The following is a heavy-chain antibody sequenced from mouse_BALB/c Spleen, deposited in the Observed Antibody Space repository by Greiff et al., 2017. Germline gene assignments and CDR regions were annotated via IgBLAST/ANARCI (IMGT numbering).Heavy chain of an antibody. V-gene: IGHV1-4*01. CDR1: GYTFTSYT. Sequence: QVQLQQSGAALARPGASVKMSCKASGYTFTSYTMHWVKQRPGQGLEWIGYINPSSGYTNYNQKFKDKATLTADKSSSTAYMQLSSLTSEDSAVYYCARLGDYAMDYWGQGTSVTVSS. D-gene: IGHD4-1*01. J-gene: IGHJ4*01. CDR2: INPSSGYT. CDR3: ARLGDYAMDY.